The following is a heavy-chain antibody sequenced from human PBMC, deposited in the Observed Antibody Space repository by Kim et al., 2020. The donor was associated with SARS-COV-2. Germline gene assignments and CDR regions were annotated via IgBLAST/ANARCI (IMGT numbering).Heavy chain of an antibody. CDR3: ARDFSSSWVPRGGGWFDP. CDR1: GFTFSSYG. CDR2: IWYDGSNK. D-gene: IGHD6-13*01. V-gene: IGHV3-33*01. Sequence: GGSLRLSCAASGFTFSSYGMHWVRQAPGKGLEWVAVIWYDGSNKYYADSVKGRFTISRDNSKNTLYLQMNSLRAEDTAVYYCARDFSSSWVPRGGGWFDPWGDGNLFTVSS. J-gene: IGHJ5*02.